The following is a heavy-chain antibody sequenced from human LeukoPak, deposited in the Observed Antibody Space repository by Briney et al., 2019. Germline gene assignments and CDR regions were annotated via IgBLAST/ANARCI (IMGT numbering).Heavy chain of an antibody. V-gene: IGHV1-2*02. CDR3: ARGPATTKTYYYSGMDV. CDR2: INPNSGGT. J-gene: IGHJ6*02. Sequence: ASVKVSCKACGYTFTGYYMHGVRLARGQGREGMGWINPNSGGTNYAQKFQGRVTMTRDTSISTAYMELSRLRSADTAVYYCARGPATTKTYYYSGMDVWGQGTTVTVSS. D-gene: IGHD5-12*01. CDR1: GYTFTGYY.